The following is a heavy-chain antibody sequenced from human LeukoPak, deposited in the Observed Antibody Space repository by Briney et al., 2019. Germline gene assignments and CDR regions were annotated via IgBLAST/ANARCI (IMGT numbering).Heavy chain of an antibody. V-gene: IGHV4-39*07. CDR3: ASQYSGSCYFDY. CDR1: GGSISSSSYY. Sequence: SETLSLTCTVSGGSISSSSYYWGWIRQPPGKGLEWIGSIYYSGSTYYNPSLKSRVTISVDTSKNQFSLKLSSVTAADTAVYYWASQYSGSCYFDYWGQGTLVAVSS. D-gene: IGHD1-26*01. CDR2: IYYSGST. J-gene: IGHJ4*02.